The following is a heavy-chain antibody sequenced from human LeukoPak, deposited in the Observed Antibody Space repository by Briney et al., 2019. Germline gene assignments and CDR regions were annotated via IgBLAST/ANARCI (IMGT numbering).Heavy chain of an antibody. J-gene: IGHJ4*02. CDR1: GFSFSSYW. CDR3: ARARVWSIDY. Sequence: PAGPLRLSCAASGFSFSSYWMHWVRQAPGKGLVWVSRINSDGSSTSYADSVKGRFTISRDNAKNTLYLQMNSLRAEDTAVYYCARARVWSIDYWGQGTLVTVSS. D-gene: IGHD3-10*01. CDR2: INSDGSST. V-gene: IGHV3-74*01.